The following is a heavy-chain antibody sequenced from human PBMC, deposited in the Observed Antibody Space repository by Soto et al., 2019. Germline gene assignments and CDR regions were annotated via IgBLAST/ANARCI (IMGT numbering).Heavy chain of an antibody. D-gene: IGHD2-15*01. J-gene: IGHJ5*02. V-gene: IGHV3-23*01. CDR2: IGSRGTT. CDR1: GFTFSNYV. Sequence: GGSLRLSCAASGFTFSNYVMNWVRQAPGKGLEWVSVIGSRGTTYYADSVKGRFTNSRDNSKNTLYLQMNSLRAEDTAIYYCAKDRYCSGGSCDSVRFDPWGQGTLVTVSS. CDR3: AKDRYCSGGSCDSVRFDP.